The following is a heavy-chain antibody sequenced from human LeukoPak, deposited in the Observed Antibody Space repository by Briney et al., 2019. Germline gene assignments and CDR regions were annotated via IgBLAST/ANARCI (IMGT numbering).Heavy chain of an antibody. CDR1: GGSISSGGYY. CDR2: IYYSGST. D-gene: IGHD2-2*01. Sequence: PSQTLSLTCTASGGSISSGGYYWSWIRQHPGKGLEWIGYIYYSGSTYYNPSLKSRVTISVDTSKNQFSLKLSSVTAADTAVYYCARDRGYCSSTSCSYYYGMDVWGQGTTVTVSS. J-gene: IGHJ6*02. V-gene: IGHV4-31*03. CDR3: ARDRGYCSSTSCSYYYGMDV.